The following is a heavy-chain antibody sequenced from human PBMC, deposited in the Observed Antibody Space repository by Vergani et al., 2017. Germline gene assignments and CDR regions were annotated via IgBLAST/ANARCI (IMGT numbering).Heavy chain of an antibody. D-gene: IGHD6-13*01. CDR3: ARYTLVPNSYGPTRPVNFDS. V-gene: IGHV1-69*01. Sequence: QVQLVQSGAEVKKPGSSVKVSCKASGGTFSSYAISWVRQAPGQGLEWMGGIIPIFGTANYAQKFQGRVTITADESTSTAYMALSSLRSEDTAVYYGARYTLVPNSYGPTRPVNFDSWGQGTLVTVSS. CDR1: GGTFSSYA. J-gene: IGHJ4*02. CDR2: IIPIFGTA.